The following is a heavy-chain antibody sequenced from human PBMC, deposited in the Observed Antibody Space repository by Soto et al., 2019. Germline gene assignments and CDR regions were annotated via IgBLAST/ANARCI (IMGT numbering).Heavy chain of an antibody. Sequence: QVQLQQWGAGLLKPSETLSLTCAVYGGSFSGYYWSWIRQPPGKGLEWIGEINHSGSTNYNPSLKSRVTISVDTSKDQFSLKLSSVTAADTVVYYCARGRGGYYYGSGSYSTWFDPWGQGTLVTVSS. CDR2: INHSGST. D-gene: IGHD3-10*01. CDR1: GGSFSGYY. CDR3: ARGRGGYYYGSGSYSTWFDP. J-gene: IGHJ5*02. V-gene: IGHV4-34*01.